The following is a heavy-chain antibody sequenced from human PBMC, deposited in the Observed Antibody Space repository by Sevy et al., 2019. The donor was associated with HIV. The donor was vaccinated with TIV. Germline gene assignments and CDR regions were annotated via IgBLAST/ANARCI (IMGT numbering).Heavy chain of an antibody. CDR3: ARAPDDGSGSYYPYDY. CDR1: GGTFSSYA. J-gene: IGHJ4*02. Sequence: ASLKVSCKASGGTFSSYAISWVRQAPGQGLEWMGGIIPIFGTANYAQKFQGRVTITADESTSTAYMELSSLRSEDTAVYYCARAPDDGSGSYYPYDYWGQGTLVTVSS. CDR2: IIPIFGTA. V-gene: IGHV1-69*13. D-gene: IGHD3-10*01.